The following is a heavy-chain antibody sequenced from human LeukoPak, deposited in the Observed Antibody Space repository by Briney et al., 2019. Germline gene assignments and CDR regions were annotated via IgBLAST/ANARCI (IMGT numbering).Heavy chain of an antibody. CDR1: GGSISSFY. Sequence: SETLSLTCTVSGGSISSFYWSWIRQPAGKGLEWIGRIYTSGSTNYNPSLKSRVTMSVDTSKNQFSLKLSSVTAADTAVYYCARDSPPAYCSSGSCYFDSWGRGTLVTVSS. D-gene: IGHD2-15*01. CDR3: ARDSPPAYCSSGSCYFDS. V-gene: IGHV4-4*07. CDR2: IYTSGST. J-gene: IGHJ4*02.